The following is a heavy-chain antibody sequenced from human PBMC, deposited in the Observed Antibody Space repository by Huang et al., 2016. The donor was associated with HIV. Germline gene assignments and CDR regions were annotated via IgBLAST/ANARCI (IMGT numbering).Heavy chain of an antibody. V-gene: IGHV5-51*01. CDR1: ENNFNTYW. CDR2: IHPGDSVP. J-gene: IGHJ4*02. D-gene: IGHD1-26*01. CDR3: ARWMSSGSYYYFDF. Sequence: ELQLVQSGAEVKKPGESLKISCNGSENNFNTYWIGGVRQMPGKGLEWRGIIHPGDSVPRYSPAFRGQVTFSADKSINTAYLQWTYLKASDTAMYYCARWMSSGSYYYFDFWGQGTLVTVSS.